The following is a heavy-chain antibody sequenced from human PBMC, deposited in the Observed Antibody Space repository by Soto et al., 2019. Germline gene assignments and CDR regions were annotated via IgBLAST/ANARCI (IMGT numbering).Heavy chain of an antibody. V-gene: IGHV4-59*01. Sequence: SETLSLTCTVSGGSISGYFWNWIRQPPGKGMEWIGYMSYSGSTNYNPSLTSRVTISVDTSKNQFSLKLSSVTAADTAVYYCARAGTTIVPLAQWGQGTLVT. CDR3: ARAGTTIVPLAQ. CDR1: GGSISGYF. CDR2: MSYSGST. D-gene: IGHD1-1*01. J-gene: IGHJ4*02.